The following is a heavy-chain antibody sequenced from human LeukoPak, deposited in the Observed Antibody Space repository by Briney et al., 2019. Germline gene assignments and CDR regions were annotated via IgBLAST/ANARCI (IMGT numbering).Heavy chain of an antibody. Sequence: GGSLRLSCAASGFTFSSYAMHWVRRAPGKGLEWVAVISSDGSNKYYADSMKGRFTISRDNSKNTLYLQMNSLRGEDTAVYSCARDGRVAAAGLTGWGQGTLVTVSS. CDR1: GFTFSSYA. V-gene: IGHV3-30*04. CDR3: ARDGRVAAAGLTG. CDR2: ISSDGSNK. J-gene: IGHJ4*02. D-gene: IGHD6-13*01.